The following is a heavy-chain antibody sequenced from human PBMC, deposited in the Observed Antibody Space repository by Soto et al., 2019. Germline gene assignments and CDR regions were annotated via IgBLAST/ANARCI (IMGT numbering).Heavy chain of an antibody. J-gene: IGHJ4*02. CDR3: ARESADTAMVTLRQNSHY. Sequence: GGSLRLSCAASGFTFSSYSMNWVRQAPGKGLEWVSSISSSSSYIYYADSVKGLFTISRDNAKNSLYLQMNSLRADDTAVYYCARESADTAMVTLRQNSHYWGQGT. D-gene: IGHD5-18*01. CDR2: ISSSSSYI. CDR1: GFTFSSYS. V-gene: IGHV3-21*01.